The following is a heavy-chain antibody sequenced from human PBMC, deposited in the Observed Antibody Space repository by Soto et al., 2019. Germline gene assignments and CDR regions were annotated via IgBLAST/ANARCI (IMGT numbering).Heavy chain of an antibody. CDR2: IYFTGRT. D-gene: IGHD3-10*01. CDR3: ARFTGFGGPAAMDV. Sequence: PSETLSLTCTISGGSFSTFSWAWARQPPGRGLEWLGYIYFTGRTNYHPSLKSRVTSWMDTSKNQFFLDLTSVTAAAPPNYYCARFTGFGGPAAMDVWGPGTTVTVSS. CDR1: GGSFSTFS. V-gene: IGHV4-59*12. J-gene: IGHJ6*02.